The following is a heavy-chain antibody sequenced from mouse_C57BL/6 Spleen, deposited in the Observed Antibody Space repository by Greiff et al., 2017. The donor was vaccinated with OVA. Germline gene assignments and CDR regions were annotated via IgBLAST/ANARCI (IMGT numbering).Heavy chain of an antibody. Sequence: VQLQQSGPELVKPGASVKISCKASGYAFSSSWMNWVKQRPGKGLEWIGRIYPGDGDTNYNGKFKGKATLTADKSSSTAYMQLSSLTSEDSAVYFCARGGYDYDGGGFDYWGQGTTLTVSS. CDR1: GYAFSSSW. V-gene: IGHV1-82*01. CDR2: IYPGDGDT. D-gene: IGHD2-4*01. CDR3: ARGGYDYDGGGFDY. J-gene: IGHJ2*01.